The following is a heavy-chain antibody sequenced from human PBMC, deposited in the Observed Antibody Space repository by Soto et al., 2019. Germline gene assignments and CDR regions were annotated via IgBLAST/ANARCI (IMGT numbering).Heavy chain of an antibody. V-gene: IGHV3-23*01. CDR2: ISRSGGST. CDR1: GFTFSSYA. CDR3: AKRTVGWYFDL. J-gene: IGHJ2*01. Sequence: EVQLLESGGGLVQPGGSLRLSCAASGFTFSSYAMSWVRQAPGKGLEWVSAISRSGGSTYYADSVKVRFTISRANSKHTLYLLMNSLRAEDTAVYYCAKRTVGWYFDLCGRGTLVTVSS. D-gene: IGHD4-17*01.